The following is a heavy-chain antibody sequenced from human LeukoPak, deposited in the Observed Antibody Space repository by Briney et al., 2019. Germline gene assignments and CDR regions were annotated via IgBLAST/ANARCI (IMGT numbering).Heavy chain of an antibody. D-gene: IGHD6-19*01. J-gene: IGHJ6*03. CDR2: IYYSGST. CDR3: ARQEVAGMGHYYHQYMGV. CDR1: GGSISSYY. V-gene: IGHV4-59*08. Sequence: PSETLSLTCTVSGGSISSYYWSWIRQPPGKGLEWIGYIYYSGSTNYNPSLKSRVTISVDTSKNQFSLKLSSVTAADTAVYYCARQEVAGMGHYYHQYMGVWGKGTTVTISS.